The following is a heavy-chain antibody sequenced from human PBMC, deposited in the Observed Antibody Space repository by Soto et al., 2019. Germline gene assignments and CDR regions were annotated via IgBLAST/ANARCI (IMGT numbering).Heavy chain of an antibody. CDR3: AKTTRVVAATGPSSSVPDAFDI. CDR1: GYSFTSYW. Sequence: PGESLKISCKGSGYSFTSYWIGWVRQMPGKGLEWMGIIYPGDSDTRYSPSFQGQVTISADKSISTAYLQWSSLKASDTAMYYCAKTTRVVAATGPSSSVPDAFDIWGQGTMVTVSS. J-gene: IGHJ3*02. CDR2: IYPGDSDT. V-gene: IGHV5-51*01. D-gene: IGHD2-15*01.